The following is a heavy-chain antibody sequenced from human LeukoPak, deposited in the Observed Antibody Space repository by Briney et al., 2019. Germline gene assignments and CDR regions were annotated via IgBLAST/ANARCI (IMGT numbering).Heavy chain of an antibody. CDR3: AGHHPRNTVDF. D-gene: IGHD2/OR15-2a*01. J-gene: IGHJ4*02. Sequence: PSETLSLTCTVSGGSLSSYYWSRIRQPPRKGLEWIAYISDIGSINYNPSLKSRVTISLDTSKNQFSLKLSSVTAADTAVYYCAGHHPRNTVDFWGQGTLVTVSS. CDR2: ISDIGSI. V-gene: IGHV4-59*08. CDR1: GGSLSSYY.